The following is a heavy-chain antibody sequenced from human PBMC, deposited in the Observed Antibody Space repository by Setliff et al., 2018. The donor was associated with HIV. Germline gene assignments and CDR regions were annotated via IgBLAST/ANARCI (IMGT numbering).Heavy chain of an antibody. D-gene: IGHD3-3*01. V-gene: IGHV4-38-2*01. CDR3: ARGRNFWSDYYHYYYMDV. CDR1: GYSVSSGYY. Sequence: SETLSLTCAVSGYSVSSGYYWGWIRQPPGKGLEWIASIYYSGSTYFAPSLKSRVTISVDTSKNQFSLKLTSVTAADTAVYFCARGRNFWSDYYHYYYMDVWGKGTMVTVSS. J-gene: IGHJ6*03. CDR2: IYYSGST.